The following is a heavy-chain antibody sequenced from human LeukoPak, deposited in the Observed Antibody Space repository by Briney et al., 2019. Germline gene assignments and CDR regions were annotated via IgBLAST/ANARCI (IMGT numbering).Heavy chain of an antibody. CDR3: AKDGEPADGVEEGMDV. CDR2: ISYDGSNK. Sequence: PGGSLRLSCAASGFTFSSYGMHWVRQAPGKGLEWVAVISYDGSNKYYADSVKGRFTISRDNSKNTLYLQMNSLRAEDTAVYYCAKDGEPADGVEEGMDVWGQGTTVTVSS. J-gene: IGHJ6*02. D-gene: IGHD2-2*01. CDR1: GFTFSSYG. V-gene: IGHV3-30*18.